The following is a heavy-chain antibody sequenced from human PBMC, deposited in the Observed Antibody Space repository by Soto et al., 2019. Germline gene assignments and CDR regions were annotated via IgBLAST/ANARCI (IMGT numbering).Heavy chain of an antibody. Sequence: EVQLLESGGGLVQPGGSLRLSCAASGFTFSSYAMSWVRQAPGKGLEWVSAISGSGGSTYYADSVKGRFTISRDNSKNTMYLKMNSLRAEDTAVYYCANSDLIVVVPAASLGYWGQGTLVTVSS. CDR3: ANSDLIVVVPAASLGY. CDR2: ISGSGGST. CDR1: GFTFSSYA. J-gene: IGHJ4*02. V-gene: IGHV3-23*01. D-gene: IGHD2-2*01.